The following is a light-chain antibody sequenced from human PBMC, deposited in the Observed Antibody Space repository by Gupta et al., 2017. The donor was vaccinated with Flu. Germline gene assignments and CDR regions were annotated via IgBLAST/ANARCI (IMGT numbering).Light chain of an antibody. CDR2: SAS. Sequence: DIQMTQSPSPLYASLEDRISITCRASEDINTYLNWYQQRPGESPKLLIYSASILQGGVPSKFSGSGSGTDFTLTITNGQPGDFATYYFQQTDIMPETFGQGT. CDR1: EDINTY. CDR3: QQTDIMPET. V-gene: IGKV1-39*01. J-gene: IGKJ2*01.